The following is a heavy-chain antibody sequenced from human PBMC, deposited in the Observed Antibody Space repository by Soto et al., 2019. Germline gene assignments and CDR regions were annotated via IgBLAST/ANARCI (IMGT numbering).Heavy chain of an antibody. CDR3: ASVWSTTIDY. D-gene: IGHD2-21*01. CDR2: ISYDGSNK. V-gene: IGHV3-30-3*01. Sequence: QVQLVESGGGVVQPGRSLRLSCAASGFTFSSYAMHWVRQAPGKGLEWVAVISYDGSNKYYADSVKGRFTISRDNSKNTLYLQMNSLRAEDTAVYYCASVWSTTIDYWGQGTLVTVSS. CDR1: GFTFSSYA. J-gene: IGHJ4*02.